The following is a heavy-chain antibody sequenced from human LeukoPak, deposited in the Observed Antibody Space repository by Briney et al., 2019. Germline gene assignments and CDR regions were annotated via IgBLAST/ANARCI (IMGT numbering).Heavy chain of an antibody. Sequence: GGSLRLSCEASGFTFSSYGMHWVRQAPGKGLEWVAVISYDGSNKYYADSVKGRFTISRDNSKNTLYLQMNSRRADDTAVYYCAKLRGVTVTTTAGAFDIWGQGTMVTVSS. CDR3: AKLRGVTVTTTAGAFDI. CDR1: GFTFSSYG. J-gene: IGHJ3*02. V-gene: IGHV3-30*18. CDR2: ISYDGSNK. D-gene: IGHD4-17*01.